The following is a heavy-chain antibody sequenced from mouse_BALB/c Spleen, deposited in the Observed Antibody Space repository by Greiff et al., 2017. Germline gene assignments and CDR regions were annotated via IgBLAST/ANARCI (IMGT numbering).Heavy chain of an antibody. V-gene: IGHV1S56*01. D-gene: IGHD1-2*01. CDR1: GYTFTSYD. CDR3: ARLTTALDY. Sequence: VQLQQSGPELVKPGASVKISCTASGYTFTSYDINWVKQRPGQGLEWIGWICPGDGSTKYNEKFKGKATLTADKTSSTAYKQLSSLTSENSAVYCCARLTTALDYWGQGTTLTVSS. CDR2: ICPGDGST. J-gene: IGHJ2*01.